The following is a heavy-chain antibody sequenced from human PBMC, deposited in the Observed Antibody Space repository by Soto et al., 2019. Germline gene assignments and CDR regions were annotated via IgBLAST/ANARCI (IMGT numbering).Heavy chain of an antibody. CDR2: INHSGST. CDR1: GGSFSGYY. CDR3: ARGPTVLGYCSGGSCWTSFQH. V-gene: IGHV4-34*01. Sequence: SETLSLTWAVYGGSFSGYYWSWIRQPPGKGLEWIGEINHSGSTNYNPSLKSRVTISVDTSKNQFSLKLSSVTAADTAVYYCARGPTVLGYCSGGSCWTSFQHWGQGTLVTVSS. D-gene: IGHD2-15*01. J-gene: IGHJ1*01.